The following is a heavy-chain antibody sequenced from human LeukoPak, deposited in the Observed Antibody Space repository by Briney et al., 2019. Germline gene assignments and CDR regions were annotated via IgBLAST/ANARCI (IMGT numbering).Heavy chain of an antibody. CDR1: GFTFSSYS. CDR2: ISSSSSYI. V-gene: IGHV3-21*01. D-gene: IGHD6-13*01. J-gene: IGHJ4*02. CDR3: ARAPIAAAGTGYYFDY. Sequence: GGSLRLSCAASGFTFSSYSMNWVRQAPGKGLEWVSSISSSSSYIYYADSVKGRFTISRDNAKNSLYLQMNSLRAEDTAVYYCARAPIAAAGTGYYFDYWGQGTLVTVSS.